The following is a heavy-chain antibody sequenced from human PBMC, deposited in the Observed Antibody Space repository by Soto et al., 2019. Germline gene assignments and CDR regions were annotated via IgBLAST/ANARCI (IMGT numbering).Heavy chain of an antibody. Sequence: PGGSLRLSCAASGFTFSSYAMSWVRQAPGKGLEWVSAISGSGGSTYYADSVKGRFTVSRDNSKNTLYLQMNSLRAEDTAVYYCAKAPYYDILTERGYYYGMDVWGQGTTVTVSS. D-gene: IGHD3-9*01. J-gene: IGHJ6*02. CDR3: AKAPYYDILTERGYYYGMDV. V-gene: IGHV3-23*01. CDR1: GFTFSSYA. CDR2: ISGSGGST.